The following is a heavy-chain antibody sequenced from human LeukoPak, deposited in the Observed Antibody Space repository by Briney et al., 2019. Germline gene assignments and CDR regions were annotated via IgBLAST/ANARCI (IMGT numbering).Heavy chain of an antibody. V-gene: IGHV4-39*01. J-gene: IGHJ5*02. CDR2: IYYTGST. CDR1: GGSVTSGGFY. Sequence: PSETLSLTCSVSGGSVTSGGFYWGWLRQPPGKGPEWIATIYYTGSTYYNPSLKSRVTLSIDTSKNQFSLRMTSVTATDTAVYHCARHSGSGSESRPFDPWGQGTLVTVSS. D-gene: IGHD3-10*01. CDR3: ARHSGSGSESRPFDP.